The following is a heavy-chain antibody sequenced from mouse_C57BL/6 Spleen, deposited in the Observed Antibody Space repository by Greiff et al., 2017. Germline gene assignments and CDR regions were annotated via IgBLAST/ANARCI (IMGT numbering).Heavy chain of an antibody. CDR3: ARKGTRDDFDY. J-gene: IGHJ2*01. CDR2: IDPANGNP. V-gene: IGHV14-3*01. D-gene: IGHD3-3*01. Sequence: VQLKESVAELVRPGASVKLSCTASGFNIKNTYMHWVKQRPEQGLEWIGRIDPANGNPKYAPTFPGKATITADTASHTAYLQLSSLTAEDTAIYYCARKGTRDDFDYWGQGTTLTVSS. CDR1: GFNIKNTY.